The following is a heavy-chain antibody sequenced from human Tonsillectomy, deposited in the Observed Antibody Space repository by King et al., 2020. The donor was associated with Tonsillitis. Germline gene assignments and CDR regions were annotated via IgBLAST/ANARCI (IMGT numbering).Heavy chain of an antibody. CDR1: GFTFSSYN. V-gene: IGHV3-21*01. CDR3: ARGTTTVTPLYYFDY. Sequence: VQLVESGGGLVNPGGSLRLSCAASGFTFSSYNMNWVRQAPGKGLEWVSSISSSSTYINYADLMKGRFTISRDNAKNSLYLQMNSLRAEDTAVYYCARGTTTVTPLYYFDYWGQGTLVTVSS. CDR2: ISSSSTYI. D-gene: IGHD4-17*01. J-gene: IGHJ4*02.